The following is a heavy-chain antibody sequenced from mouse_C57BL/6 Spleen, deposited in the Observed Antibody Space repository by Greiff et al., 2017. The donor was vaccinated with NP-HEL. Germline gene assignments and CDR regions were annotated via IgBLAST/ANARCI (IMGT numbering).Heavy chain of an antibody. CDR2: IDPSDSYT. CDR3: ARESNYGGYFDY. D-gene: IGHD2-5*01. CDR1: GYTFTSYW. V-gene: IGHV1-59*01. J-gene: IGHJ2*01. Sequence: QVQLQQPGAELVRPGPSVKLSCKASGYTFTSYWMHWVKQRPGQGLEWIGVIDPSDSYTNYNQKFKSKATLTVDTSSSTAYMQLSSLTSEDSAVYYCARESNYGGYFDYWGQGTTLTVSS.